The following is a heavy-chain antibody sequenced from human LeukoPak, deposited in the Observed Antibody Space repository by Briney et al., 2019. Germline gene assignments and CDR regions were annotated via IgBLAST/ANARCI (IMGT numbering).Heavy chain of an antibody. J-gene: IGHJ4*02. V-gene: IGHV3-21*05. CDR2: INTDSSDI. CDR1: GFTFSRYA. Sequence: GGSLRPSCAASGFTFSRYAMNWVRQAPGKGLEWVSYINTDSSDIHYADSVKGRFTISRDNARNTLYLQLSSLRAEDSAVYYCARDTFHPGLIDSWGQGTLVTVSS. D-gene: IGHD2-21*01. CDR3: ARDTFHPGLIDS.